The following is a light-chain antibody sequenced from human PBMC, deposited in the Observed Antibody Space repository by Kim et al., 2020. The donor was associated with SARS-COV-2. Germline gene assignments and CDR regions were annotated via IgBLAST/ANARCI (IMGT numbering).Light chain of an antibody. CDR1: QVINNY. Sequence: DIQMTQSPSSLSASVGDRVTITCRASQVINNYLAWYQQKPGKAPTVLIYGASTLHSGVPSRFSGGGSGTDFTLTISSLQPEDVGTFYCQKYDSAPWTFGHRTKVDIK. V-gene: IGKV1-27*01. CDR3: QKYDSAPWT. J-gene: IGKJ1*01. CDR2: GAS.